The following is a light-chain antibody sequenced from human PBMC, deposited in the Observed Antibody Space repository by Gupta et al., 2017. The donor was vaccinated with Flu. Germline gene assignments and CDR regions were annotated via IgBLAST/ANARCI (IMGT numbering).Light chain of an antibody. CDR2: EVS. V-gene: IGLV2-23*02. Sequence: QSALTQPASVSGSPGQSITIFCTGTNSDVGNYNLVSWYQQHPGKAPKLIIYEVSDRPSGISNRFSASKSGDTASLTISGLQAEDEADYFCCSYAGSYTWVFGGGTKVTVL. CDR3: CSYAGSYTWV. CDR1: NSDVGNYNL. J-gene: IGLJ3*02.